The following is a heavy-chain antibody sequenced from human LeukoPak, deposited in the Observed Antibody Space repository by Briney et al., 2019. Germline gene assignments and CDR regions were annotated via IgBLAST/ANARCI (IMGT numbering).Heavy chain of an antibody. D-gene: IGHD1-7*01. CDR2: INPNSGGT. CDR1: GYTFTGYY. Sequence: GASVKVSCKASGYTFTGYYMHWVRQAPGQGLEWMGWINPNSGGTNYAQKFQGRVTMTRDTSISTAYMELSRLRSDDTAVYYCARGPSQLELRNCFDYWGQGTLVTVSS. CDR3: ARGPSQLELRNCFDY. J-gene: IGHJ4*02. V-gene: IGHV1-2*02.